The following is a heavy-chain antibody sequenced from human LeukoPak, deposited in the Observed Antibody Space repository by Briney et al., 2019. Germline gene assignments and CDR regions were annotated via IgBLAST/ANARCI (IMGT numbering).Heavy chain of an antibody. Sequence: GSSVKVSCKSSGGTFSSYAVIWVRQAPGQGLEWMGGIIPIFDTANYAQKFQGRVTITADKSTSTAYMELSSLRSEDTAVYYCARDGDKALGPAFDIWGQGTMVTVSS. V-gene: IGHV1-69*06. J-gene: IGHJ3*02. CDR3: ARDGDKALGPAFDI. D-gene: IGHD3-3*01. CDR1: GGTFSSYA. CDR2: IIPIFDTA.